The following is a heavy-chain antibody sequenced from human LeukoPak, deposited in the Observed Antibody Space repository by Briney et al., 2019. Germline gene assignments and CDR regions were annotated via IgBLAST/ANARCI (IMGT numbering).Heavy chain of an antibody. D-gene: IGHD2-15*01. V-gene: IGHV3-7*01. J-gene: IGHJ4*02. CDR2: INQDGSEK. CDR3: ARDGVAAGLYFDY. Sequence: GGSLRLSCAASGFTFSDYWMNWVRQVPGKGLEWVASINQDGSEKYSVKGRFTISRDNAKNSLYLQMNSLGAEDTAVYYCARDGVAAGLYFDYWGQGTLVTVSS. CDR1: GFTFSDYW.